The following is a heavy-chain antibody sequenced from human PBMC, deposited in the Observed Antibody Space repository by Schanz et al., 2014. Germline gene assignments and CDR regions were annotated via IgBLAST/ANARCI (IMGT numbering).Heavy chain of an antibody. J-gene: IGHJ4*02. CDR2: ISYDGNEK. CDR1: GFAFSDYG. CDR3: VRDTDYHFDY. V-gene: IGHV3-30*03. D-gene: IGHD4-17*01. Sequence: VQLVESGGGLVQPGKSLRLSCAASGFAFSDYGMHWVRQAPGKGLEWVAFISYDGNEKHYPDSVKGRFTISRDNAKNTLYLQMNSLRAEDTAVYYCVRDTDYHFDYWGQGTLVTVSS.